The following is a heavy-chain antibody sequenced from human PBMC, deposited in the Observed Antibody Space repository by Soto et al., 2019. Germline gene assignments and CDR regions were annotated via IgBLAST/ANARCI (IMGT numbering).Heavy chain of an antibody. CDR3: ARDSVGPRLTGYYYGMAV. CDR1: GYTFTSYY. CDR2: INPSGGST. V-gene: IGHV1-46*01. D-gene: IGHD3-9*01. J-gene: IGHJ6*02. Sequence: ASVKVSCKASGYTFTSYYMHWVRQAPGQGLEWMGIINPSGGSTSYAQKFQGRVTMTRDTSTSTVYMELSSLRSEDTAVYYCARDSVGPRLTGYYYGMAVWGQGTTVTVSS.